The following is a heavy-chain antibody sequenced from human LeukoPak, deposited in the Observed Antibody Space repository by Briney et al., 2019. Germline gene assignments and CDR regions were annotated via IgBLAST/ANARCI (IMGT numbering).Heavy chain of an antibody. CDR1: GYTFTSYY. CDR3: ARFCSTSCYTKTGFDP. J-gene: IGHJ5*02. V-gene: IGHV1-8*03. CDR2: MNPNSGNT. Sequence: GASVNVSCKASGYTFTSYYINWVRQATGQWLDWMGWMNPNSGNTAYAQKFQGRVTITRNTSISTAYMELSSLRSEDTAVYYCARFCSTSCYTKTGFDPWGQGTLVTVSS. D-gene: IGHD2-2*02.